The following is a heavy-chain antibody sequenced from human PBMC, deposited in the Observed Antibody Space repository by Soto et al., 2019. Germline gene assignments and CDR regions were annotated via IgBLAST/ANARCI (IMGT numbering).Heavy chain of an antibody. D-gene: IGHD2-15*01. J-gene: IGHJ4*02. V-gene: IGHV3-7*04. CDR3: AGSSGWVGEY. CDR1: GFTFSSYY. CDR2: IDQDGSEK. Sequence: GGSLRLSCVVSGFTFSSYYMSWVRQAPGKGLEWVANIDQDGSEKNYVDSVKGRFTISRDNAKNSLYLQLNRLTVEDAAVYYCAGSSGWVGEYWGQGTLVTSPQ.